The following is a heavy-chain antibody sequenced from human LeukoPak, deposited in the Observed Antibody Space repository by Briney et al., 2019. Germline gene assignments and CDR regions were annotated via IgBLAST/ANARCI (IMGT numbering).Heavy chain of an antibody. V-gene: IGHV3-7*01. D-gene: IGHD4-17*01. J-gene: IGHJ4*02. CDR2: IKQDGSEQ. CDR3: ARDWRFGGTVMNDY. Sequence: GGSLRLSCAASGFTYSNYWMTWVRQAPGKGLEWVANIKQDGSEQYYVDSVKGRFTISRDNAKNSLYLQMNSLRAEDTAVYYCARDWRFGGTVMNDYWGQGTLVTVSS. CDR1: GFTYSNYW.